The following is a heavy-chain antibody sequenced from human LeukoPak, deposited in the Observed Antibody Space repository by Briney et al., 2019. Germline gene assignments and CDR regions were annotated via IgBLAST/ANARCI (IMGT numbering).Heavy chain of an antibody. D-gene: IGHD2-2*01. V-gene: IGHV3-7*05. CDR2: IKQDGSEK. J-gene: IGHJ4*02. CDR1: GFTFSSYW. Sequence: GGSLRLSCAASGFTFSSYWMSWVRQAPGKGLEWVANIKQDGSEKYYVDSVKGRFTISRDNAKNSLYLQMNSLRAEDTAVYYCPRDQRYCSSSSCSWEPFDYWGQGTLVTVSS. CDR3: PRDQRYCSSSSCSWEPFDY.